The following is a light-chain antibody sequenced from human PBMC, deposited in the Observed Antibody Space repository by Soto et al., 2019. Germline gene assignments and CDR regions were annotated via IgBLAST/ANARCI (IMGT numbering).Light chain of an antibody. Sequence: QSVLTQPASVSGSPGQSITISCTGTSSDVGGYNYVSWYQHHPGKAPKLKIYGVSNRPSGVSNRVSGSKSGNTASLTISGLQAEDEADYYCTSYTSSSTLVFGTGTKLTVL. V-gene: IGLV2-14*01. J-gene: IGLJ1*01. CDR1: SSDVGGYNY. CDR3: TSYTSSSTLV. CDR2: GVS.